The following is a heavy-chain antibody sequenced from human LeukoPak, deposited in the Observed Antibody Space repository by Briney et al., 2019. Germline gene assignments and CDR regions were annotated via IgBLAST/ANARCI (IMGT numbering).Heavy chain of an antibody. D-gene: IGHD7-27*01. CDR2: IYYTGT. CDR1: GGSVTDYY. V-gene: IGHV4-59*02. J-gene: IGHJ4*02. Sequence: SETLSPTCTVSGGSVTDYYCSWIRQSPGKGLEWIGYIYYTGTSYNPSLKSRVTISADTSKNQFSLKLISVTAADTAVYYCASRKLGNDYWGQGTLVSVSS. CDR3: ASRKLGNDY.